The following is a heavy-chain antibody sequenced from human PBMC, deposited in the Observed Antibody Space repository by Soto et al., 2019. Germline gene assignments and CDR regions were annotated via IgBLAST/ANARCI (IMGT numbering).Heavy chain of an antibody. CDR2: ISPAGNSV. D-gene: IGHD3-16*01. V-gene: IGHV3-48*02. Sequence: ESGGGLAQPGGSLRLSCVASGFTFRSYSINWIRQAPGKGPEWVSWISPAGNSVDYTDSVKGRFTISRDNAENSLYLEMNSLRDEDTAVYYCVRDHLWAFDYWGQGTVVTVSS. CDR3: VRDHLWAFDY. CDR1: GFTFRSYS. J-gene: IGHJ4*02.